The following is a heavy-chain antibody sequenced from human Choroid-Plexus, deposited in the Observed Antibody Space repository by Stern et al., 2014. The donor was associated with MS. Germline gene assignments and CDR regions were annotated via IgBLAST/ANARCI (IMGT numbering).Heavy chain of an antibody. V-gene: IGHV3-30*18. CDR3: AKDRQYLTYFFDH. Sequence: EQLVESGGGVVQPGRPLRLSCVASGFTFGSCAMHWVRQAPGKGLGWGAGVSYDGSNKYYADSVKGRFTISRDNSQNTLYMQMSSLRPEDTAVYYCAKDRQYLTYFFDHWGQGSLVTVSS. D-gene: IGHD2/OR15-2a*01. J-gene: IGHJ5*02. CDR2: VSYDGSNK. CDR1: GFTFGSCA.